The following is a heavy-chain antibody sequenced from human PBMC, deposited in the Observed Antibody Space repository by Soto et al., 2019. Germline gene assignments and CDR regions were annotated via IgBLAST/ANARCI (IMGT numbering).Heavy chain of an antibody. CDR2: IYYSGST. V-gene: IGHV4-39*01. D-gene: IGHD3-3*01. CDR3: ARISDDFWSGYYGYYYYYMDV. J-gene: IGHJ6*03. Sequence: QLQLQESGPGLVKPSETLSLTCTVSGGSISSSSYYWGWIRQPPGKGLEWIGSIYYSGSTYYNPSLTSRVTISVDTSKNQCSLKLSSAAAADTAVYYCARISDDFWSGYYGYYYYYMDVWGKGTTVTVSS. CDR1: GGSISSSSYY.